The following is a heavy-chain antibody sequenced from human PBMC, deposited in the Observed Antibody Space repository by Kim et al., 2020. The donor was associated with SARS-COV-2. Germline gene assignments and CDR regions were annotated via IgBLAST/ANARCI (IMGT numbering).Heavy chain of an antibody. CDR2: GSK. CDR3: AGFSSGALDF. D-gene: IGHD6-19*01. J-gene: IGHJ4*02. Sequence: GSKYYNPSLQSLVSISVDTSKNQFSLRLTSVTAAETAVYYCAGFSSGALDFWGQGTLVTVSS. V-gene: IGHV4-39*01.